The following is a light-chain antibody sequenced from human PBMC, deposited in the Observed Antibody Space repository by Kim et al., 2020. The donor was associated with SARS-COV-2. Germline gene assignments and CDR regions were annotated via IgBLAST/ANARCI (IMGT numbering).Light chain of an antibody. CDR2: DAS. V-gene: IGKV1-27*01. CDR1: QAISNY. J-gene: IGKJ1*01. Sequence: DIQMTQSPSSLSASVGDRVTITCRASQAISNYLAWYQQKPGKAPTLLIYDASTLQSGAPSRFSGGGSGTDFTLTISSLQPEDVATYYCQKYNNAPRTFGQGTKVDIK. CDR3: QKYNNAPRT.